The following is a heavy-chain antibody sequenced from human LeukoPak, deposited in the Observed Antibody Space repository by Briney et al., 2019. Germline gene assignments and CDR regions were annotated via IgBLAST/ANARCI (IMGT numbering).Heavy chain of an antibody. CDR1: GGSISSYY. CDR2: IYYSGST. J-gene: IGHJ4*02. Sequence: SETLSLTCTVSGGSISSYYWSWIWQPPGKGLEWIGYIYYSGSTNYNPSLKSRVTISVDTSKNQFSLKLSSGTAADTAVYYCARLRTYYDFWSGYYGPYYFDYWGQGTLVTVSS. D-gene: IGHD3-3*01. CDR3: ARLRTYYDFWSGYYGPYYFDY. V-gene: IGHV4-59*08.